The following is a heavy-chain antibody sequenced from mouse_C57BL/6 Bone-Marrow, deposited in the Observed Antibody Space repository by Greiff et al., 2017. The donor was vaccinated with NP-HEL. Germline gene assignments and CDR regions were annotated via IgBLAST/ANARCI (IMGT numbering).Heavy chain of an antibody. Sequence: EVQRVESGGDLVKPGGSLKLSCAASGFTFSSYGMSWVRQTPDKRLEWVAIISSGGSYTYYTDSVKRRSTISRDNAKNTLYLEMSSLKSEDTAMYYCAIGFAYWGQGTLVTVSA. CDR1: GFTFSSYG. CDR3: AIGFAY. V-gene: IGHV5-6*01. CDR2: ISSGGSYT. J-gene: IGHJ3*01.